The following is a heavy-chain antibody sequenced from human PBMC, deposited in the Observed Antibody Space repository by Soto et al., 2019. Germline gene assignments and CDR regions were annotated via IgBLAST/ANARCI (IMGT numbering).Heavy chain of an antibody. D-gene: IGHD6-19*01. CDR2: ISYDGSNK. V-gene: IGHV3-30-3*01. CDR3: ARDRPAGGEQWLVRQDKDAFDI. Sequence: QVQLVESGGGVVQPGRSLRLSCAASGFTFSSYAMHWVRQAPGKGLEWVAVISYDGSNKYYADSVKGRFTISRDNSKNTLYLQMNSLRAEDTAVYYCARDRPAGGEQWLVRQDKDAFDIWGQGTMVTVSS. CDR1: GFTFSSYA. J-gene: IGHJ3*02.